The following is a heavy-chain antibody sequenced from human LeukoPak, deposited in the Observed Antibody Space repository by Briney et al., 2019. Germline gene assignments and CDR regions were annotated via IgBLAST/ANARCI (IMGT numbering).Heavy chain of an antibody. V-gene: IGHV3-7*04. CDR2: IKQEGSEE. J-gene: IGHJ4*02. Sequence: GGSVRLSCPASGFTFSSYWMSWVRQAPGKGLEWVGNIKQEGSEEYYVDSVKGRFTISRDNAKNSLFLQMNSLRDDDTAVYYCARGVSWSFDYWGQGTLVTVSS. CDR3: ARGVSWSFDY. D-gene: IGHD4-11*01. CDR1: GFTFSSYW.